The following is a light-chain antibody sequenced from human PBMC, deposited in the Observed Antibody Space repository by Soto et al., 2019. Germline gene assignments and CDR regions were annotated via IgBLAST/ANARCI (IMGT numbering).Light chain of an antibody. CDR2: GAS. V-gene: IGKV1-17*03. Sequence: DIQMTQSPSAMSASVGDRVTITCRASQGISNYLAWFQQKPGQGPKRLIYGASNLHSGVPPRFSGSGSETEFTLTISNLQPEDIATYYCLQHNADPFTFGQGTKLEIK. CDR1: QGISNY. J-gene: IGKJ2*01. CDR3: LQHNADPFT.